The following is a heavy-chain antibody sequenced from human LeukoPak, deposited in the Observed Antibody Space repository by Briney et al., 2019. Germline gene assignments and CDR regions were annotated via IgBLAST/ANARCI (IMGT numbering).Heavy chain of an antibody. Sequence: PSETLSLTCTVSGYSISSGYYWGWIRQPPGKGLEWIGSIYHSGSTYYNPSLKSRVTISVDTSKNQFSLKLSSVTAADTAVYYCARRAIAAAGTSFDPWGQGTLVTVSS. D-gene: IGHD6-13*01. J-gene: IGHJ5*02. CDR1: GYSISSGYY. V-gene: IGHV4-38-2*02. CDR2: IYHSGST. CDR3: ARRAIAAAGTSFDP.